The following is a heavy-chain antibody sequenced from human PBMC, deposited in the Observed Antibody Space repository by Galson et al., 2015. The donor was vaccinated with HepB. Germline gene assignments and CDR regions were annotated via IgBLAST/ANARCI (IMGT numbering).Heavy chain of an antibody. Sequence: SVKVSCKASGGTFSSYAISWVRQAPGQGLEWMGGIIPIFGIANYAQKFQGRVTITADKSTSTAYMELSSLRSEDTAVYYCARDQSYYDSRLYYYGMDVWGQGTTVTVSS. CDR2: IIPIFGIA. D-gene: IGHD3-22*01. CDR1: GGTFSSYA. J-gene: IGHJ6*02. V-gene: IGHV1-69*10. CDR3: ARDQSYYDSRLYYYGMDV.